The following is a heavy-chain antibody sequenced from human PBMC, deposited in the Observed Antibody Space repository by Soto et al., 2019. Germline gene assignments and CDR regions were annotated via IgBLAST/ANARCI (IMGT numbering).Heavy chain of an antibody. Sequence: SETLSLTCTVSGGSISSYYWSWIRQPPGKGLEWIGYIYYSGSTNYNPSLKSRVTISVDTSKNQFPLKLSSVTAADTAVYYCARERSPILTGYPWLDPWGQGTLVTVYS. CDR2: IYYSGST. V-gene: IGHV4-59*01. D-gene: IGHD3-9*01. CDR1: GGSISSYY. CDR3: ARERSPILTGYPWLDP. J-gene: IGHJ5*02.